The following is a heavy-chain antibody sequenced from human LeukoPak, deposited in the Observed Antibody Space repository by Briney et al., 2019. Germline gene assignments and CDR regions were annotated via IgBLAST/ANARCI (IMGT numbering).Heavy chain of an antibody. D-gene: IGHD3-22*01. J-gene: IGHJ4*02. Sequence: PGGSLRLSCATSGFSFNNDWMDWVRQAPGKGLEWVSAISGSGGSTYYADSVKGRFTISRDNSKNTLYLQMNSLRAEDTAVYYCAKDLTYYYDSSGYYKGAPFDYWGQGTLVTVSS. V-gene: IGHV3-23*01. CDR2: ISGSGGST. CDR1: GFSFNNDW. CDR3: AKDLTYYYDSSGYYKGAPFDY.